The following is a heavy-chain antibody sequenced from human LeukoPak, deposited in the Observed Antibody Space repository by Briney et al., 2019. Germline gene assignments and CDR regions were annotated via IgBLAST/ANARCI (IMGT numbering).Heavy chain of an antibody. J-gene: IGHJ4*02. CDR1: GFTFRTYS. CDR3: AKDSNWMLFDD. CDR2: IWYDGSNK. V-gene: IGHV3-30*02. D-gene: IGHD2-2*03. Sequence: GGSLRLSCVASGFTFRTYSMHWVRQAPGKGLEWVAFIWYDGSNKYYADSVKGRFTISRDNSRNTLYLQMNSLRDEDTAVYYCAKDSNWMLFDDWGQGTLVTVSS.